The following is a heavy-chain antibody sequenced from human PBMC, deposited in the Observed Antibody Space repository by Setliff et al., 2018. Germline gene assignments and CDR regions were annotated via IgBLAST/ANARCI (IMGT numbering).Heavy chain of an antibody. CDR3: ASNALPHYDYSNYEGLYDYYYYMDV. J-gene: IGHJ6*03. V-gene: IGHV4-61*09. Sequence: SETLSLTCTVSGGSISSGSYYWSWIRQPAGKGLEWIGHIYTSGSTNYNPSLKSRVTISVDTSKNQFSLKLSSVTAADTAVYYCASNALPHYDYSNYEGLYDYYYYMDVWGKGTTVTGSS. D-gene: IGHD4-4*01. CDR1: GGSISSGSYY. CDR2: IYTSGST.